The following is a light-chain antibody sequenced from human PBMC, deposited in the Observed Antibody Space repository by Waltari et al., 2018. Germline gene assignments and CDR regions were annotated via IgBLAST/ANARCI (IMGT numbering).Light chain of an antibody. Sequence: QSVLTQPPSTSGAPGQRVAISCSGSSSNIGSNYVYWYQQLPGTAPKLLIDRKKRRPSGVPDRFSGSKSGTSASLAISGLRSEDESDYYCAVWDDSLSGPVLGGGTKLTVL. V-gene: IGLV1-47*01. J-gene: IGLJ3*02. CDR2: RKK. CDR3: AVWDDSLSGPV. CDR1: SSNIGSNY.